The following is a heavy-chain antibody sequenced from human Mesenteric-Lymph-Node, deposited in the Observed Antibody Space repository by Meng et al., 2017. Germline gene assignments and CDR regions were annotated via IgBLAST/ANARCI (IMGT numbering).Heavy chain of an antibody. Sequence: GESLKISCAASGFTFSSYSMNWVRQAPGKGLEWVSVIYSGGSTYYADSVKGRFTISRDNSKNTLYLQMNSLRAEDTAVYYCASTGMATPRYYFDYWGQGTLVTVSS. V-gene: IGHV3-66*02. J-gene: IGHJ4*02. D-gene: IGHD5-24*01. CDR2: IYSGGST. CDR3: ASTGMATPRYYFDY. CDR1: GFTFSSYS.